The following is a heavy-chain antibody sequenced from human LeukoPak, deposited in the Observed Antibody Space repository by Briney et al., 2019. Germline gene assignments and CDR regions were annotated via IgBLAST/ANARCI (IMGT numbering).Heavy chain of an antibody. CDR2: ISYDGSNK. CDR1: GFTFSSYG. V-gene: IGHV3-30*18. D-gene: IGHD3-22*01. CDR3: AKEYADSSGYYYGFDY. Sequence: PGGSLRLSCAASGFTFSSYGMHWVRQAPGKGLEWVAVISYDGSNKYYADSVKGRFTISRDNSKNTLYLQMNGLRAEDTAVYYCAKEYADSSGYYYGFDYWGQGTLVTVSS. J-gene: IGHJ4*02.